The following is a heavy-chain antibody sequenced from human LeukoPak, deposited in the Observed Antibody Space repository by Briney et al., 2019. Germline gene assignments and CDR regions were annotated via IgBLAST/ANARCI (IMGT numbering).Heavy chain of an antibody. D-gene: IGHD4-17*01. CDR1: GFTFSSYW. CDR2: IKKDGSEK. V-gene: IGHV3-7*01. Sequence: GGSLRLSCAASGFTFSSYWMSWVRQVPGKGLEWVANIKKDGSEKKYVDSVKGRFTISRDNAENSLYLQMNSLRAEDTAVYYCAREATNYGDHTMMIWGQGTLVTVSS. J-gene: IGHJ4*02. CDR3: AREATNYGDHTMMI.